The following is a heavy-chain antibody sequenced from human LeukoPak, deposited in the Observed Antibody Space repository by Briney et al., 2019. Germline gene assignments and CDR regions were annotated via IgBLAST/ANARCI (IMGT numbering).Heavy chain of an antibody. D-gene: IGHD3-22*01. V-gene: IGHV3-21*01. J-gene: IGHJ3*02. CDR2: ISSSSSYI. CDR1: GFTFSSYS. CDR3: ASPLTLNYYDSSWGLYAFDI. Sequence: GGSLKLSCAASGFTFSSYSMNWVRQAPGKGLEWVSSISSSSSYIYYADSVKGRFTISRDNAKNSLYLQMNSLRAEGTAVYYCASPLTLNYYDSSWGLYAFDIWGQGTMVTVSS.